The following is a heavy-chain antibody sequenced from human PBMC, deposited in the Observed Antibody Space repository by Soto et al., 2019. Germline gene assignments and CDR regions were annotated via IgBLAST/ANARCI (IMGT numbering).Heavy chain of an antibody. J-gene: IGHJ5*02. CDR2: IIPVLGIA. CDR3: ARIATAEDWFDP. D-gene: IGHD6-13*01. CDR1: RGTFSSYT. V-gene: IGHV1-69*02. Sequence: QVQLVQSGAEVKKPGSSVKVSCQTSRGTFSSYTITWVRQAPGQGIEWMGRIIPVLGIANYAQQFQGRVTIIADKSTNTAYMELRGLRSEDTAVYYCARIATAEDWFDPWGQGTLVTVSS.